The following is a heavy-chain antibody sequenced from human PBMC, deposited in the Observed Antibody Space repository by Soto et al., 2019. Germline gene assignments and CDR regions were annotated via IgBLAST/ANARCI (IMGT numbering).Heavy chain of an antibody. D-gene: IGHD6-13*01. CDR2: IGTAGDT. Sequence: EVQLVESGGDLVQPGGSLRLSCAASGFTFSSYDFHWVRQATGKGLEWVSGIGTAGDTYYAGSVKGRFTISRENAKNSLYLQMNSLRVGDTAVYYCTRGAAGFDYWGQGTRVTVSS. CDR3: TRGAAGFDY. CDR1: GFTFSSYD. V-gene: IGHV3-13*01. J-gene: IGHJ4*02.